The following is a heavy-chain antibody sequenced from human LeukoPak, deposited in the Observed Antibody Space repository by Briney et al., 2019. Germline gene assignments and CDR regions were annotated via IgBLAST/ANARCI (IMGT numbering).Heavy chain of an antibody. CDR3: ARDTLSSWYQIDAFDI. Sequence: QPGESLRLSCAASGFTFSNYAMNWVRQAPGKGLEWVSYVSRDGATRSYADSATGRFTISRDNDKNSVYLQMNSLRAEDAAIYYCARDTLSSWYQIDAFDIWGQGTMVTVSS. V-gene: IGHV3-48*01. J-gene: IGHJ3*02. CDR2: VSRDGATR. D-gene: IGHD6-13*01. CDR1: GFTFSNYA.